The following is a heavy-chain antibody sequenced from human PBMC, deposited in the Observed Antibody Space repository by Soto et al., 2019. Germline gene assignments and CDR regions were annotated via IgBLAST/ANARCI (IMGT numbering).Heavy chain of an antibody. Sequence: SETLSLSCAVYGGSFSGYYWSWIRQPPGKGLEWIGEINHSGSTNYNPSLKSRVTISVDTSKNHFSLKLSSVTAADTAVYYCARPFGAARMVAKGAFDIWGQGTMVTVSS. J-gene: IGHJ3*02. CDR3: ARPFGAARMVAKGAFDI. V-gene: IGHV4-34*01. CDR2: INHSGST. CDR1: GGSFSGYY. D-gene: IGHD3-3*01.